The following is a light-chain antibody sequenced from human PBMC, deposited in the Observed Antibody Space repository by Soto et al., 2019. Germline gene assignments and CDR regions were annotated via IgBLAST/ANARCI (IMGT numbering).Light chain of an antibody. CDR2: EVS. Sequence: QSVLTQPPSASGSPGQSVTISCTGTSSDVGGYNYVSWHQQHPGKAPKLMIYEVSKRPSGVPDRFSGSKSGNTASLTVSGLQAEDEADYYCCSYAGRYTFVFGTGTKVTVL. CDR3: CSYAGRYTFV. CDR1: SSDVGGYNY. J-gene: IGLJ1*01. V-gene: IGLV2-8*01.